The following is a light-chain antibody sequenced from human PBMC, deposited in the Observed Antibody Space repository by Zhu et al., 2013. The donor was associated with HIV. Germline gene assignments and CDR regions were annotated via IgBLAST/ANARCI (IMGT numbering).Light chain of an antibody. CDR3: QQYYSYPFT. CDR2: TAS. Sequence: IQLTQSPSSLSASVGDRVTITCRASQGIRNDLGWYQQKPGKAPKRLIYTASTLQSGVPSRFSVSGSGTDFTLTISCLQSEDFATYYCQQYYSYPFTFGPGTKVDIK. V-gene: IGKV1-17*01. J-gene: IGKJ3*01. CDR1: QGIRND.